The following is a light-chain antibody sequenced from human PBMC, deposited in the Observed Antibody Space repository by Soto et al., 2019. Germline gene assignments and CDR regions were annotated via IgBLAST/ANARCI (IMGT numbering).Light chain of an antibody. CDR2: DAA. CDR1: QSINNY. CDR3: QYRGIWPPGAP. V-gene: IGKV3-11*01. Sequence: IVLTQSPVTLSSSPGERATLSCRASQSINNYLAWYQQKPGQPPRLLIYDAANRATAIPVRFSGSGSGTDFTLTISSLEPESSAVYYCQYRGIWPPGAPFGVGTKVEIK. J-gene: IGKJ4*01.